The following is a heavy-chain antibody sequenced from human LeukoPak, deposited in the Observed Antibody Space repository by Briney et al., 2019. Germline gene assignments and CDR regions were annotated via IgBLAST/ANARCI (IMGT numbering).Heavy chain of an antibody. CDR2: IYSGGST. CDR3: ARDGYGGNSYFDY. Sequence: GGSLRLSCAASGFTVSSNYMSWVRQAPGKGLEGVSVIYSGGSTYYADSVTGRFTISRDNSKNTLYLQMNSLRAEDTAVYYCARDGYGGNSYFDYWGQGTLVTVSS. V-gene: IGHV3-53*01. J-gene: IGHJ4*02. CDR1: GFTVSSNY. D-gene: IGHD4-23*01.